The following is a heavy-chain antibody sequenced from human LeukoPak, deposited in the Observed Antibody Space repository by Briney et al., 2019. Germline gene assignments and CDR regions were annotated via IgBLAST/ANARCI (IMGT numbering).Heavy chain of an antibody. CDR3: AKGGVAVAGWFDP. CDR1: GFTFSSYG. CDR2: ISYDGSNK. Sequence: PGRSLGLSCAASGFTFSSYGMHWVRQAPGKGLEWVAVISYDGSNKYYADSVKGRFTISRDNSKNTLYLQMNSLRAEDTAVCYCAKGGVAVAGWFDPWGQGTLATVSS. J-gene: IGHJ5*02. V-gene: IGHV3-30*18. D-gene: IGHD6-19*01.